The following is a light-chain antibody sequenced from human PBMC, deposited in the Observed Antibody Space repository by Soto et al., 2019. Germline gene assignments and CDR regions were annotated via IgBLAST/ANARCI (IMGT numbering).Light chain of an antibody. Sequence: EIVMTHSPGTLSVSPGERVTLSCSASQSVGNNLAWHQQKPGQAPRLLIYGASTRATGFPARFSGSGSGTEFTLTISSLQSEDFAVYYCQQYNGWPITFGQGTRLEIK. J-gene: IGKJ5*01. CDR3: QQYNGWPIT. CDR2: GAS. V-gene: IGKV3-15*01. CDR1: QSVGNN.